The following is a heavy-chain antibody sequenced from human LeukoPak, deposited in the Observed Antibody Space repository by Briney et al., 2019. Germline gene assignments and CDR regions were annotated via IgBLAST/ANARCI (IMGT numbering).Heavy chain of an antibody. CDR3: ARVGDYGDDYYYYYGMDV. D-gene: IGHD4-17*01. CDR2: INHSGST. CDR1: GGSFSGYY. V-gene: IGHV4-34*01. J-gene: IGHJ6*02. Sequence: PSGTLSLTCAVYGGSFSGYYWSWIRQPPGKGLEWIGEINHSGSTNYNPSLKSRVTISVDTSKNQFSLKLSSVTAADTAVYYCARVGDYGDDYYYYYGMDVWGQGTTVTVSS.